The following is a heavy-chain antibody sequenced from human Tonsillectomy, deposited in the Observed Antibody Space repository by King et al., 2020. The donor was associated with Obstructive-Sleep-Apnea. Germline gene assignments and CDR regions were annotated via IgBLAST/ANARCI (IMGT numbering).Heavy chain of an antibody. D-gene: IGHD3-9*01. V-gene: IGHV4-59*08. CDR1: GGSISSFY. CDR2: IYYSGST. CDR3: ARSPYYDFLTGYYNRTFDI. J-gene: IGHJ3*02. Sequence: QLQESGPGLVKPSETLSLTCAVSGGSISSFYWSWIRQPPGKGLELIGYIYYSGSTNYNPSLKSRVTISVDTSKNQLSLELTSVTAADTAVYYCARSPYYDFLTGYYNRTFDIWGRGTMVTVSS.